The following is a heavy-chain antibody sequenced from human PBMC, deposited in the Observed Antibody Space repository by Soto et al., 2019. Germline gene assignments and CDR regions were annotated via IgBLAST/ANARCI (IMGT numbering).Heavy chain of an antibody. CDR2: IIPIFGTA. CDR3: AALYCGGDCYSGYFQH. J-gene: IGHJ1*01. Sequence: SVKVSCKASGYTFTSYDINWVRQATGQGLEWMGGIIPIFGTANYAQKFQGRVTITADESTSTAYMELSSLRSEDTAVYYCAALYCGGDCYSGYFQHWGQ. CDR1: GYTFTSYD. D-gene: IGHD2-21*02. V-gene: IGHV1-69*13.